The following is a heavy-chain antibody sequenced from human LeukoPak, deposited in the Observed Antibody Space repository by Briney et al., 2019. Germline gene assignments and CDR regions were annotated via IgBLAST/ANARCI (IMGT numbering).Heavy chain of an antibody. V-gene: IGHV3-7*01. CDR3: ARATYPPSVWVRGGMGFYMDV. CDR2: IKQDGSEK. J-gene: IGHJ6*03. CDR1: GFTFSSYW. D-gene: IGHD3-10*01. Sequence: GGSLRLSCAASGFTFSSYWMSWVRQAPGKGLEWVANIKQDGSEKYYVDSVKGRFTISRDNTKNSLYLQMNSLRAEDTAVYYCARATYPPSVWVRGGMGFYMDVWGKGTTVTVSS.